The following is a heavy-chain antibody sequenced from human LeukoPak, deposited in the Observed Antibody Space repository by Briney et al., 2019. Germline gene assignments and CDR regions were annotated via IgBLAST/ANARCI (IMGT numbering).Heavy chain of an antibody. J-gene: IGHJ5*02. V-gene: IGHV3-73*01. CDR1: GFTFSGSA. CDR3: TRHRYSGSYNWFDP. CDR2: IRSKANSYAT. D-gene: IGHD1-26*01. Sequence: GGSLRLSCAASGFTFSGSAMQWLRQASGKGLEWVGRIRSKANSYATAYAASVKGRFTISRDDSKNTAYLQMNSLKTEDTAVYYCTRHRYSGSYNWFDPWGQGTLVTVSS.